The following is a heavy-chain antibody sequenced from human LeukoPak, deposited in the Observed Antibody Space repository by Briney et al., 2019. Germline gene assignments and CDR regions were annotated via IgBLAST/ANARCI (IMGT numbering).Heavy chain of an antibody. J-gene: IGHJ4*02. V-gene: IGHV4-34*01. CDR1: GGTFSGYY. CDR2: INHSGST. Sequence: SETLSLTCAVYGGTFSGYYWSWIRQPPGKGLEWIGEINHSGSTNYNPSLKSRVTISVDTSKNQFSLKLGSVTAADTAVYYCARHPFGGFPAVPQNFDYWGQGTLVTVSS. CDR3: ARHPFGGFPAVPQNFDY. D-gene: IGHD4-23*01.